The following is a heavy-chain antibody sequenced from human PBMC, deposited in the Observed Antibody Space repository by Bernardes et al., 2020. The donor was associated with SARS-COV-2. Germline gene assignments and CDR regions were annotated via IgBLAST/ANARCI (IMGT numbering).Heavy chain of an antibody. D-gene: IGHD3-10*01. J-gene: IGHJ4*02. Sequence: GGSLRLSCVVSGFTFGSRAMSWVRQAPGKGLEWVSAISGSGGSTYYADSVKGRFTISRDNSKNTLYLQMNSLRAEDTAVYYCATDRDYYGSGILSPLDYWGQGTLVTVSS. CDR1: GFTFGSRA. CDR2: ISGSGGST. V-gene: IGHV3-23*01. CDR3: ATDRDYYGSGILSPLDY.